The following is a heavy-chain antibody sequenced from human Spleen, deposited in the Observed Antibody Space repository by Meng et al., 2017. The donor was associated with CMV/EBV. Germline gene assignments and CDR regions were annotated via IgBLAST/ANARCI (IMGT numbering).Heavy chain of an antibody. V-gene: IGHV3-21*01. CDR2: ISSSSSYI. CDR1: GFTFSSYS. CDR3: ARELGYCSSTSCLGWFDP. Sequence: GDSLKISCAASGFTFSSYSMNWVRQAPGKGLEWVSSISSSSSYIYYADSVKGRFTISRDNAKNSLYLQMNSLRAEDTAVYYCARELGYCSSTSCLGWFDPWGQGTLVTVSS. J-gene: IGHJ5*02. D-gene: IGHD2-2*01.